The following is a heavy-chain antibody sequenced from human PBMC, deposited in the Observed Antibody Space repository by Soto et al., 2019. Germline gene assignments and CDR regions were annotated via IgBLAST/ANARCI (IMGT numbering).Heavy chain of an antibody. CDR1: GGSISSGDYY. D-gene: IGHD2-2*01. CDR3: ARLVPVPNRIDY. J-gene: IGHJ4*02. V-gene: IGHV4-30-4*01. CDR2: IYYSGST. Sequence: SETLSLSCTVSGGSISSGDYYWSWIRQPPGKGLEWIGYIYYSGSTYYNPSLKSRVNISVDTSKSQFSLNLSSVTAADTAVYYCARLVPVPNRIDYWGQGTLVTVSS.